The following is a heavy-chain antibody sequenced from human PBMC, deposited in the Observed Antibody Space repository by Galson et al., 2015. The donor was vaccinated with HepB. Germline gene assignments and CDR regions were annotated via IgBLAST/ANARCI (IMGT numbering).Heavy chain of an antibody. CDR3: VKDHVERLYYYYYYMDV. D-gene: IGHD1-1*01. J-gene: IGHJ6*03. V-gene: IGHV3-64D*06. CDR1: GFTFSSYA. Sequence: SLRLSCAASGFTFSSYAMHWVRQAPGKGLEYVSAISSNGGSTYYADSVKGRFTISRDNSKNTLYLQMSSLRAEDTAVYYCVKDHVERLYYYYYYMDVWGKGTTVTVSS. CDR2: ISSNGGST.